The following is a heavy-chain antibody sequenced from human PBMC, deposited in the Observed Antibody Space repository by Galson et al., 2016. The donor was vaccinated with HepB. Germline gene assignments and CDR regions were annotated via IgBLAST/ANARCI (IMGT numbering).Heavy chain of an antibody. Sequence: CAISGDSVSSTSAAWNWVRQSPSRGLEWLGRTYYRSKWYNDYAASVRSRITINPDTSRNQFSLQLNSVTPEDTAVYYCLSGWYFDTWGPGTQVTCSS. V-gene: IGHV6-1*01. D-gene: IGHD6-19*01. CDR1: GDSVSSTSAA. CDR3: LSGWYFDT. CDR2: TYYRSKWYN. J-gene: IGHJ4*02.